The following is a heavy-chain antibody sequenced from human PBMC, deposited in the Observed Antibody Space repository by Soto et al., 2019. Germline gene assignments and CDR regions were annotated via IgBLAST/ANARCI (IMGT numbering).Heavy chain of an antibody. D-gene: IGHD6-19*01. CDR2: IWYDGSNK. CDR1: GFTFSSYG. V-gene: IGHV3-33*01. CDR3: ARDREQWLVGYYFDY. J-gene: IGHJ4*02. Sequence: GGSLRLSCAASGFTFSSYGMHWVRQAPGKGLEWVAVIWYDGSNKYYADSVKGRFTISRDNSKDTLDLQMNSLRAEDTAVYYCARDREQWLVGYYFDYWGQGTRVTVSS.